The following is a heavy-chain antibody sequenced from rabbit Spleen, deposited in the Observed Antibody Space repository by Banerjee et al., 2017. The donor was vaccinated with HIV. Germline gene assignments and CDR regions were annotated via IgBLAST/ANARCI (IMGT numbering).Heavy chain of an antibody. Sequence: QEQLVESGGGLVKPEGSLTLTCKASAFSFSDRDVMCWVRQAPGKGLEWIACINAATAKPVYATWAKGRFTLSRTSSTTVDLKMTSLTAADTATYFCARDGAGGSYFALWGPGTLVTVS. V-gene: IGHV1S45*01. J-gene: IGHJ4*01. CDR3: ARDGAGGSYFAL. CDR2: INAATAKP. CDR1: AFSFSDRDV. D-gene: IGHD8-1*01.